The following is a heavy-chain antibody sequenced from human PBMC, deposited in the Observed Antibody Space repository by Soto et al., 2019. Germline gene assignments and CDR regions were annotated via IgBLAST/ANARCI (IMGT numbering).Heavy chain of an antibody. D-gene: IGHD6-19*01. CDR1: GFTFSLYG. CDR3: VRLVPGTWFGDY. CDR2: TSDGST. V-gene: IGHV3-23*01. J-gene: IGHJ4*02. Sequence: EVQLLGSGGGLVQPGGSLRLSCTASGFTFSLYGMTWVRQAPGKGLEWLSATSDGSTFYRDSVKGRFSMSRDDSINTLFLHMSSLRAEDTATYYCVRLVPGTWFGDYWGQGILVSVSS.